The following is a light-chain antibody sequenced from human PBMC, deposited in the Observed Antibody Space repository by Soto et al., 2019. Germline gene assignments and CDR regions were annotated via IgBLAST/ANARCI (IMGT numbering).Light chain of an antibody. V-gene: IGLV2-14*01. CDR3: GSYSSTDTPFV. CDR2: EVT. Sequence: QSVLAQPSSVSGSPGQSITISCTGTSTDFGGYNYVSWYQHHSGKAPKLLIYEVTNRPSGISDRFSGSKSVNTASLTISGLXAEDESDYYCGSYSSTDTPFVFGTGTKVTVL. CDR1: STDFGGYNY. J-gene: IGLJ1*01.